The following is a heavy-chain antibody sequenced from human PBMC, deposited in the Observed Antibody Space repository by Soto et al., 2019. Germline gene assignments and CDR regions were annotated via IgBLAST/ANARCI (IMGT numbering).Heavy chain of an antibody. D-gene: IGHD2-15*01. Sequence: SEPLRLTYTVFGGTVIDVGYYCSWIQQPPGKGLEWIGYIYYSGSTNYNPSLNSRVTISVDTSKNQFSLKLSSVTAADTAVYYCARQYCSGGNCYPDYWGQGTLVTVSS. CDR3: ARQYCSGGNCYPDY. J-gene: IGHJ4*02. CDR2: IYYSGST. CDR1: GGTVIDVGYY. V-gene: IGHV4-61*08.